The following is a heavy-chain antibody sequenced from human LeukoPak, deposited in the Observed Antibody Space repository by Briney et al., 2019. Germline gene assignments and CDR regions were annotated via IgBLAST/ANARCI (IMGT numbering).Heavy chain of an antibody. D-gene: IGHD5-12*01. CDR1: DGSISSGGYS. J-gene: IGHJ4*02. Sequence: PSQTLSLTCAVSDGSISSGGYSWSWIRQPPGKGLEWIGYIYHSGSTYYNPSLKSRVTISVDRSKNQFSLKLSSVTAADTAVYYCARAPTRYYFDYWGQGTLVTVSS. CDR3: ARAPTRYYFDY. CDR2: IYHSGST. V-gene: IGHV4-30-2*01.